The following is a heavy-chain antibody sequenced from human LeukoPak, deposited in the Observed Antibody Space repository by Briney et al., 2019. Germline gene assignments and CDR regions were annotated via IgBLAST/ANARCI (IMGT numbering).Heavy chain of an antibody. Sequence: GGSLRLSCAASGFTFSSYAMSWVRQAPGKGLEWVSAISGSGGSTYYADSVKGRFTISRDSSKNTLYLQMNSLRAEDTAVYYCAKEIADGDYGRYYFDYWGQGTLVTVSS. V-gene: IGHV3-23*01. CDR1: GFTFSSYA. J-gene: IGHJ4*02. CDR2: ISGSGGST. D-gene: IGHD4-17*01. CDR3: AKEIADGDYGRYYFDY.